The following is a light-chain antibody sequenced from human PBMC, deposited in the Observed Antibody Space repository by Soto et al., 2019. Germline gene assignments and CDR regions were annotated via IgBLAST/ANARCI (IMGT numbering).Light chain of an antibody. J-gene: IGKJ5*01. CDR2: DAS. CDR1: HSIGTF. CDR3: QQYNNWPPIT. Sequence: EIVLTQSPSTLSLSPGERAALSCRDSHSIGTFFAWYQQKPGQAPRLLIYDASTRATGIPARFSGSGSGTEFTLTISSLQSEDFAVYYCQQYNNWPPITFGQGTRLEIK. V-gene: IGKV3-15*01.